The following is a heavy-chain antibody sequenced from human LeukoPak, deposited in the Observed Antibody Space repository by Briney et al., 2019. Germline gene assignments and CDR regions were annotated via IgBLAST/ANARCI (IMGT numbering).Heavy chain of an antibody. D-gene: IGHD6-19*01. CDR1: GFTFGDYW. CDR2: INGDERSR. J-gene: IGHJ4*02. CDR3: AKDRLGDGWLVYFDY. Sequence: GGSLRLSCEVSGFTFGDYWMHWVRQPPGKGLVWVSRINGDERSRAYADSVKGRFTISRDNSKNTLYLQMNSLRAEDTAVYYCAKDRLGDGWLVYFDYWGQGTLVTVSS. V-gene: IGHV3-74*01.